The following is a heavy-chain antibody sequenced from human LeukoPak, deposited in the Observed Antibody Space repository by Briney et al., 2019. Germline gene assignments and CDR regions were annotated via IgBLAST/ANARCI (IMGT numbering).Heavy chain of an antibody. D-gene: IGHD2-2*01. CDR1: GFTFISYG. CDR3: AKGVRPAALNWFDP. J-gene: IGHJ5*02. V-gene: IGHV3-30*18. CDR2: ISYEGSNK. Sequence: GSLRLSWAASGFTFISYGMHWVRQAPGKGLEGVAVISYEGSNKYYADSVKGRFTIPRDNSKNTLYWQMHSLRAEDPAVYSCAKGVRPAALNWFDPWGQGTVVTVPS.